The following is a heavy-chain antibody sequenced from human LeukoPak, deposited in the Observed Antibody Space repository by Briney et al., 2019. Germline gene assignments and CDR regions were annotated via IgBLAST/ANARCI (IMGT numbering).Heavy chain of an antibody. V-gene: IGHV7-4-1*02. CDR2: INTNTGNP. CDR3: ARDRSGSYFDY. Sequence: ASVTVSCTASGYTFTSYAMNWVRQAPGQGLEWMGWINTNTGNPTYAQGFTGQFVFSLDTSVSTAYLQISSLKAEDTAVYYCARDRSGSYFDYWGQGTLVTVSS. J-gene: IGHJ4*02. CDR1: GYTFTSYA. D-gene: IGHD1-26*01.